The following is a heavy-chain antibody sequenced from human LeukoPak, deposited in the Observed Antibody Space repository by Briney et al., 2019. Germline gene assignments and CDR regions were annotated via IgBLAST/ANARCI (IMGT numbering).Heavy chain of an antibody. CDR3: GRDRDWAFDY. CDR2: IAPGSTTT. D-gene: IGHD2-21*01. J-gene: IGHJ4*02. Sequence: GGSLRLSCAASGFTFSSYAMHWVRQAPGKGLEWVSHIAPGSTTTTYADSVKGRFVISRDNAKDSLYLQMNSLRVEDTAVYYCGRDRDWAFDYWGQGTLVTVSS. CDR1: GFTFSSYA. V-gene: IGHV3-48*03.